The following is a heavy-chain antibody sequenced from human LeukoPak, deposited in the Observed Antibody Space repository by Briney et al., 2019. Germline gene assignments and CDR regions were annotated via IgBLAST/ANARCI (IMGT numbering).Heavy chain of an antibody. Sequence: GGSLRLSCAASGFSFNKYGMHWVRQAPGKGLEWVAFIRYDGSNKYYADSVKGRFSISRDNSKNTLYLQMNSLRPEDTAVYYCAKLGEGGYSYDYLPYYFDYWGQGTLVTVSS. V-gene: IGHV3-30*02. J-gene: IGHJ4*02. CDR3: AKLGEGGYSYDYLPYYFDY. D-gene: IGHD5-18*01. CDR1: GFSFNKYG. CDR2: IRYDGSNK.